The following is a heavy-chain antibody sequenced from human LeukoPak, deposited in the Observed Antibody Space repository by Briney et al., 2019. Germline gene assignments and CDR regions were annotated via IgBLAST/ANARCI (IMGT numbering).Heavy chain of an antibody. Sequence: SVKVSCKASGYTFTSYGISWLRQAPGQGLEWMGWINAYYGKTNNAQKIQSRVSMTTKTSTTTAYMELRSLRSDDTAVYYCARVVVPARIREWSSVDTDAYYFDYWGQGTLVTVSS. D-gene: IGHD2-2*02. CDR2: INAYYGKT. CDR1: GYTFTSYG. J-gene: IGHJ4*02. CDR3: ARVVVPARIREWSSVDTDAYYFDY. V-gene: IGHV1-18*01.